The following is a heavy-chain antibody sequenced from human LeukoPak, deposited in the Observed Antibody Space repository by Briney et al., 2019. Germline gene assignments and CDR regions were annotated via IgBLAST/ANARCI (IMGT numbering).Heavy chain of an antibody. CDR3: ARDRSHGAFDI. CDR2: IYSGGST. J-gene: IGHJ3*02. V-gene: IGHV3-66*01. Sequence: EWVSVIYSGGSTYYADSVKGRFTISRDNSKNTLYLQMNSLRAEDTAVYYCARDRSHGAFDIWGQGTMVTVSS.